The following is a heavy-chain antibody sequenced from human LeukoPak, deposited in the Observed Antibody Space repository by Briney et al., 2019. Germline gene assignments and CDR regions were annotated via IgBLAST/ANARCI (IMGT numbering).Heavy chain of an antibody. V-gene: IGHV4-59*08. CDR1: GGSISSYY. CDR3: ARMLMYGSSSIRASWFDP. D-gene: IGHD6-6*01. J-gene: IGHJ5*01. CDR2: IYYSGST. Sequence: NPSETLSLTCTVSGGSISSYYWSWIRQPPGKGLEWIGYIYYSGSTNYNPSLKSRVTISVETSKKQFFLKLSSVTAADTAVYYWARMLMYGSSSIRASWFDPWGQGTLVTVSS.